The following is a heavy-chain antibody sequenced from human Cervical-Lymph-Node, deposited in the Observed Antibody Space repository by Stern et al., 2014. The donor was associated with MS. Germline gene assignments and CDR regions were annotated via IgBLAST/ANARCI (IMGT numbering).Heavy chain of an antibody. V-gene: IGHV3-30*18. D-gene: IGHD2-2*01. CDR3: AKDPRRYCSSTSCYYFDY. J-gene: IGHJ4*02. CDR1: GFTFSSYG. Sequence: MQLVESGGGVVQPGRSLRLSCAASGFTFSSYGMHWVRQAPGKGLEWVAVISYDGSNKYYADSVKGRFTISRDNSKNTLYLQMNSLRAEDTAVYYCAKDPRRYCSSTSCYYFDYWGQGTLVTVSS. CDR2: ISYDGSNK.